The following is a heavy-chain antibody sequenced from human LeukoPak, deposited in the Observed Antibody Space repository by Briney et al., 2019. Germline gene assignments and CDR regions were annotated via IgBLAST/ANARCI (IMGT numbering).Heavy chain of an antibody. CDR1: GYSISSGYY. CDR2: IHHSGST. CDR3: ASTVTTDRRGAFDI. Sequence: SETLSLTCTVSGYSISSGYYWGWIRQPPGKGLEWIGSIHHSGSTYYNPSLKSRVTISVDTSKNQFSLKLSSVTAADTAVYYYASTVTTDRRGAFDIWGQGTMVTVSS. V-gene: IGHV4-38-2*02. D-gene: IGHD4-17*01. J-gene: IGHJ3*02.